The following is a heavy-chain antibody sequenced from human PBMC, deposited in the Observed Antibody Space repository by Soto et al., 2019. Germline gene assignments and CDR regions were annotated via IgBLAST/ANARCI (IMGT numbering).Heavy chain of an antibody. D-gene: IGHD4-4*01. V-gene: IGHV4-59*01. Sequence: PSETLSLTCTVSGGSLGSYYWSWIRQPPGKGLEWIGYVFYTGRANYNASLKSRVSISLDTSNYQSSLKLSSLTAADTAVYYCARDGAGRLTTPPSYYNGMDVWGPGTTVTVSS. CDR3: ARDGAGRLTTPPSYYNGMDV. J-gene: IGHJ6*02. CDR1: GGSLGSYY. CDR2: VFYTGRA.